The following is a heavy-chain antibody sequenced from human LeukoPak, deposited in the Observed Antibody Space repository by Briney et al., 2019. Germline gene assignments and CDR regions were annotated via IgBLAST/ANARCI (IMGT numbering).Heavy chain of an antibody. CDR1: GGSINSTNYY. Sequence: SSETLSLTCTVSGGSINSTNYYWGWIRQPPGKGLEWIGSIYYSGSTYYNPSLRSRVTISVDMSKNQLSLKLSSVTAADTAVYYCARGVTSPLDAFDIWGQGTMVTVSS. J-gene: IGHJ3*02. CDR3: ARGVTSPLDAFDI. V-gene: IGHV4-39*07. CDR2: IYYSGST. D-gene: IGHD1-26*01.